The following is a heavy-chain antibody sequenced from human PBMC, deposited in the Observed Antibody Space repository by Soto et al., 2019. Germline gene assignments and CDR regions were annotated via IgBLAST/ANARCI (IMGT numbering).Heavy chain of an antibody. CDR3: ARGYCSSTSCQYYFDF. CDR2: INGGNGDT. CDR1: GYTFTGYA. Sequence: ASVQVSCKSSGYTFTGYAIHCVRQAPGQRLEWMGWINGGNGDTKYSQKFQGRVTISRDTSASTAYMELTSLGSEDTATYHCARGYCSSTSCQYYFDFWGPGTLV. D-gene: IGHD2-2*01. V-gene: IGHV1-3*01. J-gene: IGHJ4*02.